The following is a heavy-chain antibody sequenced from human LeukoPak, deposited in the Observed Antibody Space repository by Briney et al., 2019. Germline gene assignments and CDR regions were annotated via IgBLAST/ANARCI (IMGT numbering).Heavy chain of an antibody. CDR3: ARTPPTDTSGHYYFDY. V-gene: IGHV5-51*07. D-gene: IGHD6-19*01. CDR1: GYNFTTYW. J-gene: IGHJ4*02. Sequence: GESLKISCQGSGYNFTTYWIGWVQHMPGTGLEWMGIIYPGDSDTRYSPSFQGQVTISADKSISAAYLQWNSLKTSDTAVYYCARTPPTDTSGHYYFDYWGQGTLVSVSS. CDR2: IYPGDSDT.